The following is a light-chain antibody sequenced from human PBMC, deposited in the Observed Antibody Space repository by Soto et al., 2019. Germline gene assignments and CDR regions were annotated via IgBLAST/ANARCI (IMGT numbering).Light chain of an antibody. CDR2: GTS. Sequence: DIQMTQSPSSLSAAVGDRVTITCRARQRITNLLNWDQHNPGQAPKLLIYGTSSLLTGGPSRFRGSVSGTDFALTISGLQLEDFATDDCQQNYRSLWTFGTGTNVENK. CDR3: QQNYRSLWT. CDR1: QRITNL. J-gene: IGKJ1*01. V-gene: IGKV1-39*01.